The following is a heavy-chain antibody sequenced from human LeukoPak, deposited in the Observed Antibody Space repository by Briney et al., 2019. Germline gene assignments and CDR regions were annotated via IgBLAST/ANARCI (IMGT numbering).Heavy chain of an antibody. CDR2: INPNSGGT. CDR1: GYPFIGNY. Sequence: ASVKVSCKASGYPFIGNYIHWVRQAPGQGLEWMGWINPNSGGTQYSRKFQGRVTLTRDTSITTGYMELSGLTSDDTAVYYCASLSYYDLSGYFYWGQGTLVTVSS. D-gene: IGHD3-22*01. CDR3: ASLSYYDLSGYFY. J-gene: IGHJ4*02. V-gene: IGHV1-2*02.